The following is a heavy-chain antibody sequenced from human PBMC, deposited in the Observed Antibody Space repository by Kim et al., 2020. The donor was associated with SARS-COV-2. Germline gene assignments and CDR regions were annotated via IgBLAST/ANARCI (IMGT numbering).Heavy chain of an antibody. CDR3: ARERVEADYYYYYMDV. D-gene: IGHD3-3*01. J-gene: IGHJ6*03. CDR1: GGSINSVIYY. V-gene: IGHV4-39*02. CDR2: INFGGTT. Sequence: SETLSLTCTVSGGSINSVIYYWGWIRQPPGQGLEWIGSINFGGTTYYNPSLKSRVTISADTSKNQISLKLTSVTAADTPVYYCARERVEADYYYYYMDVWGKGTTVTVSS.